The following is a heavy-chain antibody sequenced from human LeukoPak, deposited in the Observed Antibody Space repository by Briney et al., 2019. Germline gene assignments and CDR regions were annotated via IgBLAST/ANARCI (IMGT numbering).Heavy chain of an antibody. V-gene: IGHV1-2*02. Sequence: ASVRVSCKASGYTFTAYYMHWVRQAPGQGLERMGWINPNTGDTNYAQTFQGRVTMTRDTSINTAYMELSRLRSDDTAVYYCARPRISSGYIYAYLYWGQGTLVTVSS. CDR1: GYTFTAYY. J-gene: IGHJ4*02. CDR3: ARPRISSGYIYAYLY. D-gene: IGHD5-18*01. CDR2: INPNTGDT.